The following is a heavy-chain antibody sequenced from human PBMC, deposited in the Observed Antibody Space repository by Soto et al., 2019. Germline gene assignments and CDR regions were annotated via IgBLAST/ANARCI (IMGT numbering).Heavy chain of an antibody. J-gene: IGHJ4*02. CDR2: IYSGGST. D-gene: IGHD3-10*01. Sequence: EVQLVESGGGLIQPGGSLTLSCVASGFSVSNSYMSWVRQAPGKGLEWVSVIYSGGSTYYADSVKGRFTISRDNSKNTVYLQGNSLRGEDTAVYYCARVGKPMVIGNYFDYWGQGTLVTVSS. V-gene: IGHV3-53*01. CDR1: GFSVSNSY. CDR3: ARVGKPMVIGNYFDY.